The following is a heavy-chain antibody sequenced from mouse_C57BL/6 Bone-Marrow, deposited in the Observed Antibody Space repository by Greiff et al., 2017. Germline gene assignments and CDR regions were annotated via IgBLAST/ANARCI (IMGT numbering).Heavy chain of an antibody. D-gene: IGHD2-4*01. V-gene: IGHV3-6*01. J-gene: IGHJ4*01. Sequence: EVKLMESGPGLVKPSQSLSLTCSVTGYSITSGYYWNWIRQFPGNKLEWMGYISYDGSNNYNPSLKNRISITRDTSKNQFFLKLNSVTTEDTATYYCARRSYDYDLGAMDCWGQGTSVTVSS. CDR3: ARRSYDYDLGAMDC. CDR1: GYSITSGYY. CDR2: ISYDGSN.